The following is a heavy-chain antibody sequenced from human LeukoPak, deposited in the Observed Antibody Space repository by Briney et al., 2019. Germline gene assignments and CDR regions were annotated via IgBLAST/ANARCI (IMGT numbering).Heavy chain of an antibody. CDR3: ARVYDSGSYYYFGY. Sequence: SETLSLTCAVYGGSFSGYYWSWIRQPPGKGLEWIGEINHSGSTNYNPSLKSRVTISVDTSKNQFSLKLSSVTAADTAVYYCARVYDSGSYYYFGYWGQGTLVTVSS. V-gene: IGHV4-34*01. CDR1: GGSFSGYY. D-gene: IGHD1-26*01. CDR2: INHSGST. J-gene: IGHJ4*02.